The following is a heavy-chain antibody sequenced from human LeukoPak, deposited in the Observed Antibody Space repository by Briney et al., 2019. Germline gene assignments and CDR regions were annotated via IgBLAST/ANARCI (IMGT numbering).Heavy chain of an antibody. CDR2: ISSSSGNI. Sequence: PGGSLRLSCAASGFTFSSYSMNWVRQAPGKGLEWVSSISSSSGNIYYTDSVKGRFTISRDNAENSLYLQMNSLRVEDTAVYYCGRVRCSGGTCYTCSSGWAFEFWGQGTLVIVSS. CDR3: GRVRCSGGTCYTCSSGWAFEF. V-gene: IGHV3-21*01. CDR1: GFTFSSYS. J-gene: IGHJ4*02. D-gene: IGHD2-15*01.